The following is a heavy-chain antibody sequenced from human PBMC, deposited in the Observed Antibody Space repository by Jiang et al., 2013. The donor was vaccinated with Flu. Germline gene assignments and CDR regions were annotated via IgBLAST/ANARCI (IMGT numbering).Heavy chain of an antibody. CDR2: IYHSGST. Sequence: PGLVKPSETLSLTCTVSGYSISSGYYWGWIRQPPGKGLEWIGSIYHSGSTYYNPSLKSRVTISVDTSKNQFSLKLSSVTAADTAVYYCARVSWYSGSYYGGYFDYWGQGTLVTVSS. V-gene: IGHV4-38-2*02. CDR3: ARVSWYSGSYYGGYFDY. J-gene: IGHJ4*02. D-gene: IGHD1-26*01. CDR1: GYSISSGYY.